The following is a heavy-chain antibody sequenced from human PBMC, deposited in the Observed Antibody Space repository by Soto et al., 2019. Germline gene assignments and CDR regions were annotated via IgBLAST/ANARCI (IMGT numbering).Heavy chain of an antibody. V-gene: IGHV4-59*08. J-gene: IGHJ3*02. D-gene: IGHD3-10*01. CDR3: ARRYGLSAFDI. Sequence: QVQLQESGPGLVKPSETLSLTCTVSGGSISSYYWSWFRQPPGKGLEWIGDIYYSGRTNYNPSLKSRVTISVDTSKNQFSLKLSSVTAADTAVYYCARRYGLSAFDIWGQGTRVTVSS. CDR1: GGSISSYY. CDR2: IYYSGRT.